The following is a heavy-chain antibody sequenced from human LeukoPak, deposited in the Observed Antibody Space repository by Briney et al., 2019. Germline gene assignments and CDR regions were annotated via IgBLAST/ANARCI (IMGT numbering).Heavy chain of an antibody. J-gene: IGHJ4*02. CDR2: ISRTSST. V-gene: IGHV3-21*01. CDR1: GFTFSSYA. D-gene: IGHD3-22*01. CDR3: ASSSTFDSNGYFLGGY. Sequence: GGSLTLSCAGSGFTFSSYAMNWVRQAPGKGLQWVSAISRTSSTYYADSVKGRFTISRDNAKNSLYLQMNSLGADDTAVYYCASSSTFDSNGYFLGGYWGQGTLVTVSS.